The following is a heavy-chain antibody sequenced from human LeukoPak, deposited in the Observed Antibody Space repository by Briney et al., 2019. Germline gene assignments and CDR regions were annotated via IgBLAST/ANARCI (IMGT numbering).Heavy chain of an antibody. CDR3: ARDQSFGRMLITHYFDY. V-gene: IGHV3-21*01. D-gene: IGHD3-16*01. J-gene: IGHJ4*02. CDR2: ITSINYM. Sequence: GGSLRLSCEASGFTFSSYSMSWVRQTPGNGLEWVSSITSINYMSYADSVGGRFTISRDDAKNSLFLQMDALRVEDTAVYFCARDQSFGRMLITHYFDYWGQGALVTVSS. CDR1: GFTFSSYS.